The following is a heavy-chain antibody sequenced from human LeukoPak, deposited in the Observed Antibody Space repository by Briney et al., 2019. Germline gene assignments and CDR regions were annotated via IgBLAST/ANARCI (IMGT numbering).Heavy chain of an antibody. V-gene: IGHV1-18*01. CDR1: VYTFTIYG. D-gene: IGHD1/OR15-1a*01. CDR2: ISAYNGNT. J-gene: IGHJ5*02. CDR3: ARVKLVHGLVDP. Sequence: ASVRVSCKASVYTFTIYGISWVRQAPGQGLEWMGWISAYNGNTNYAQKLQGRVTMTTDTTTSTAYLELRSLRSYDTAVYYCARVKLVHGLVDPWGQGTQV.